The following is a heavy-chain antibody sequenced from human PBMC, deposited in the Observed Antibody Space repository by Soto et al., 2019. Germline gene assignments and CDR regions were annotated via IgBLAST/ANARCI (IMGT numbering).Heavy chain of an antibody. CDR3: ARGPYDYVWGSDPPHFDY. V-gene: IGHV3-23*01. CDR1: GLTFSSHD. Sequence: GGSLRLSCTASGLTFSSHDMSWVRQAPGKGLEWVSGMSGSGATTYYANSVKGRFTVSRDNAKNTLYLQINSLRAEDTAVYYCARGPYDYVWGSDPPHFDYWGQGTLVTVSS. J-gene: IGHJ4*02. CDR2: MSGSGATT. D-gene: IGHD3-16*02.